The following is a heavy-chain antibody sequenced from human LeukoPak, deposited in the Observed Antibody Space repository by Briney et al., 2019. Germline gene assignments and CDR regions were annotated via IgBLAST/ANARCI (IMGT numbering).Heavy chain of an antibody. J-gene: IGHJ4*02. CDR3: AKLARDSGYQSDS. V-gene: IGHV3-23*01. Sequence: GGSLRLSCAASGFTFSSYAMSWVRQAPGTGLEWVSTISGSGANTYYADSVTGRFTISRDNSKHTLYLQMNSLRAEDTAVYYCAKLARDSGYQSDSWGQGTLVTVSS. CDR2: ISGSGANT. CDR1: GFTFSSYA. D-gene: IGHD3-9*01.